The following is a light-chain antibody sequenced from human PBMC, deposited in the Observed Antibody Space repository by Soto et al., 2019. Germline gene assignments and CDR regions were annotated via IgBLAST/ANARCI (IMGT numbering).Light chain of an antibody. CDR3: QNCFTVPYT. CDR2: DAS. J-gene: IGKJ2*01. Sequence: DIQMTQSPSSLSASVGDRITITCKASQDISNRLNWYHQKPGKAPNLLIYDASNLAAGVPSGFSGSGSGTHFTFTITRLQPEDIGTYYCQNCFTVPYTFGQGTKVDIK. V-gene: IGKV1-33*01. CDR1: QDISNR.